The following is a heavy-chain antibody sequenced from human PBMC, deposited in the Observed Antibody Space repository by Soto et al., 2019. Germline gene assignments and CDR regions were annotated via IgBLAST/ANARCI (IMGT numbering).Heavy chain of an antibody. Sequence: ASVKVSCKASGYTFTSYGISWVRQAPGQGLEWMGWISAYNGNTNYAQKLQGRVTMTTDTSTSTAYMEPRSLRSDDTAVYYCARDNGILYYDGSGSYYMSGYMDVWGKGTTVTVSS. V-gene: IGHV1-18*01. J-gene: IGHJ6*03. D-gene: IGHD3-10*01. CDR3: ARDNGILYYDGSGSYYMSGYMDV. CDR1: GYTFTSYG. CDR2: ISAYNGNT.